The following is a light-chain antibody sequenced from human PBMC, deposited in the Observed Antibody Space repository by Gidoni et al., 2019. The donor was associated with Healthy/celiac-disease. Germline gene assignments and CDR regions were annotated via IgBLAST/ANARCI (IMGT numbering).Light chain of an antibody. Sequence: DIQMTQSPSSLSASVGDRVTITCRASQSISSYLNWYQQKPGKAPKLLIYAASSLQSGVPSRFSGSGSGTDFTLTISSLQPEDFATYYCQQSYSTRIFXGXTKVEIK. CDR3: QQSYSTRI. CDR2: AAS. CDR1: QSISSY. J-gene: IGKJ4*01. V-gene: IGKV1-39*01.